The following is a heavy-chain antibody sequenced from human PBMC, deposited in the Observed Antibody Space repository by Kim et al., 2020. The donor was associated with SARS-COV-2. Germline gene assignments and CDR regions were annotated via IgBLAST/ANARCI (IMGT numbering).Heavy chain of an antibody. D-gene: IGHD5-18*01. CDR2: ISSSSTI. CDR3: ARESGYSYGTYFDY. CDR1: GFTFSSYS. Sequence: GGSLRLSCAASGFTFSSYSMNWVRQAPGKGLEWVSYISSSSTIYYADSVKGRFTISRDNAKNSLYLQMNSLRDEDTAVYYCARESGYSYGTYFDYWGQGT. J-gene: IGHJ4*02. V-gene: IGHV3-48*02.